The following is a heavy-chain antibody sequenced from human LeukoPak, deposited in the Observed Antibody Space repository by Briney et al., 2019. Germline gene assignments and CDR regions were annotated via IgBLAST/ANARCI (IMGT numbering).Heavy chain of an antibody. D-gene: IGHD1-26*01. CDR2: ISAYNGNT. Sequence: GASVKGSCKASGYTFTSYGISWVRQAPGHELEWMGWISAYNGNTKYAQKIQGRVSMTTDTSPSTDYMELRSLRSDDTAVYYCARVGATGSGFDYWGQGTLVTVSS. CDR1: GYTFTSYG. CDR3: ARVGATGSGFDY. J-gene: IGHJ4*02. V-gene: IGHV1-18*01.